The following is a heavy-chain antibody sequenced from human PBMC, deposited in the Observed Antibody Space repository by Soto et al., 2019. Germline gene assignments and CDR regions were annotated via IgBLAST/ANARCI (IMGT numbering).Heavy chain of an antibody. D-gene: IGHD2-21*02. CDR2: ISHDGTNK. V-gene: IGHV3-30*18. Sequence: QVQLVESGGGVVQPGRSLRLSCTPSGFTFSAYGMHWVRQAPGKGLGWVAAISHDGTNKYYGDSVRGRFTISRDNSKNTLYLQMNTLRNEDTAVYYCAKESRSSAVTATRVYGMDVWGQGTTVTVSS. CDR3: AKESRSSAVTATRVYGMDV. J-gene: IGHJ6*02. CDR1: GFTFSAYG.